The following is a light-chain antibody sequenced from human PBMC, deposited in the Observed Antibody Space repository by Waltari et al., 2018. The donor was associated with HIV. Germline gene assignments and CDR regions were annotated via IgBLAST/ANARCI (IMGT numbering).Light chain of an antibody. Sequence: DIQLTQSPSILSASVGDRVPIPCRTSQGISSYLAWYQQKPGKAPKLLIYAASTLQSGVPSRFSGSGSGTEFTLTISSLQPEDFATYYCQQLESYTQISFGGGTKVGIK. CDR1: QGISSY. CDR3: QQLESYTQIS. CDR2: AAS. J-gene: IGKJ4*01. V-gene: IGKV1-9*01.